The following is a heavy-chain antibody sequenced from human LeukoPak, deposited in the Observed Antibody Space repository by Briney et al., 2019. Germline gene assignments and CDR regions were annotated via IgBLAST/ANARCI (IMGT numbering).Heavy chain of an antibody. CDR2: IPTSGST. CDR3: ASPRSGYRYTFDY. V-gene: IGHV4-4*09. CDR1: AASISNYY. D-gene: IGHD3-22*01. J-gene: IGHJ4*02. Sequence: SETLSLTCAVSAASISNYYWSWIRQAPGKGLEWIGYIPTSGSTNYNPSLKSRVSISLDTSKNRFSLNLNFVTAADTAVYYCASPRSGYRYTFDYWGQGALVTASS.